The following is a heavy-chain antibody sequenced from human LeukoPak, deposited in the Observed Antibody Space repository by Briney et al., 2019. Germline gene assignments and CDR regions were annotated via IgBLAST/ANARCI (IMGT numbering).Heavy chain of an antibody. CDR3: AREYYDFWSGQKYYFDY. V-gene: IGHV1-69*05. D-gene: IGHD3-3*01. J-gene: IGHJ4*02. CDR2: IIPIFGTA. Sequence: SVKVSCKASGGTFSSYAISWVRQAPGQGLEWMGGIIPIFGTANYAQKFQGRVTITTDESTSTAYMELSSLRSEDTAVYYCAREYYDFWSGQKYYFDYWGQGTLVTVSS. CDR1: GGTFSSYA.